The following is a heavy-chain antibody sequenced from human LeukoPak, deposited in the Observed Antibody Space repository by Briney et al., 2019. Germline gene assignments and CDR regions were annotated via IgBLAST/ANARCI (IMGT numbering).Heavy chain of an antibody. CDR2: VYNGGST. J-gene: IGHJ4*02. CDR3: ARATSSSWYYFDY. V-gene: IGHV4-59*01. D-gene: IGHD6-13*01. CDR1: GGSISNYF. Sequence: SETLSLTCTVSGGSISNYFWNWIRQSPGKRLEWIGFVYNGGSTNYNPSLKSRVTISVDTSKNQFSLKLSSVTAADTAVYYCARATSSSWYYFDYWGQGTLVTVSS.